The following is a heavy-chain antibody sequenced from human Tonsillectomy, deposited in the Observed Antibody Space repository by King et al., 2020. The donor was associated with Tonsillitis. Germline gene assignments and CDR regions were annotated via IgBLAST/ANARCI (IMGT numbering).Heavy chain of an antibody. D-gene: IGHD3-16*02. CDR3: AAGLGSYLVNWFDP. Sequence: QLVQTGPEVKKPGTSVKVSCKASGVTFTSSAMQWVRQARGERLEWRGWIFVGSGNTNYAQNFQDRVTITRDMSTSTAYMELSSLRSEVTAVYYCAAGLGSYLVNWFDPWGQGTLVTVSS. V-gene: IGHV1-58*02. J-gene: IGHJ5*02. CDR1: GVTFTSSA. CDR2: IFVGSGNT.